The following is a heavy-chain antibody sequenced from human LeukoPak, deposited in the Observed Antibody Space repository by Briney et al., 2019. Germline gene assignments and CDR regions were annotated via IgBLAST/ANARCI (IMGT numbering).Heavy chain of an antibody. J-gene: IGHJ6*03. V-gene: IGHV3-74*01. CDR2: INTDGTVT. CDR1: GFTFSKYW. D-gene: IGHD2-21*01. Sequence: GGSLRLSCAASGFTFSKYWMLWVRQAPGKGLESVSRINTDGTVTTYADSVKGRFTISRDNAKNSLYLHMNSLRAEDTAVYYCARDRLLPIPYFMDVWGKGTTVSVSS. CDR3: ARDRLLPIPYFMDV.